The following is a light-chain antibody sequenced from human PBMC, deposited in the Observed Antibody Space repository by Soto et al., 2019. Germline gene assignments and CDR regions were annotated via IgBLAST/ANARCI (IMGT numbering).Light chain of an antibody. Sequence: ASQSVSTYVTYLAWYQQKPGQAPRLLIYDASNRATGIPARFSGSGSGTDFTLTITSLESEHCTVYYPHQRTKWPPTYGGGTKVEIK. J-gene: IGKJ4*01. V-gene: IGKV3-11*01. CDR1: QSVSTY. CDR3: HQRTKWPPT. CDR2: DAS.